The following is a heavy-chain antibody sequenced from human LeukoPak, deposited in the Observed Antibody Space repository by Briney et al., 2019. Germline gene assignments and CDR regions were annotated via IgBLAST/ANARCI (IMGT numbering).Heavy chain of an antibody. V-gene: IGHV4-39*07. J-gene: IGHJ6*03. CDR3: ARGYITMVRGVIIQYYYYMDV. CDR1: GGSISSSSYY. Sequence: PSETLSLTCTVSGGSISSSSYYWGWIRQPPGKGLEWIGSIYYSGSTYYNPSLKSRVTISVDTSKNQFSLKLSSVTAADTAVYYCARGYITMVRGVIIQYYYYMDVWGKGTTVTISS. D-gene: IGHD3-10*01. CDR2: IYYSGST.